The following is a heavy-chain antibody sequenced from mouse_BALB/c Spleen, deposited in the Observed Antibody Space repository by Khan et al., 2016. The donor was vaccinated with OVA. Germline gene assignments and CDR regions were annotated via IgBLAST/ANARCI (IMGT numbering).Heavy chain of an antibody. Sequence: QVQLKESGAELVRPGSSVKISCKASGYAFSSYWMNWVKQRPGQGLEWIGQIYPGDGDTNYTGKFKGKATLTADNSSSTAYMQLSSLTSEDSAVYFCARNYGTLDYWGQGTTLTVSS. D-gene: IGHD1-1*01. CDR3: ARNYGTLDY. V-gene: IGHV1-80*01. CDR2: IYPGDGDT. CDR1: GYAFSSYW. J-gene: IGHJ2*01.